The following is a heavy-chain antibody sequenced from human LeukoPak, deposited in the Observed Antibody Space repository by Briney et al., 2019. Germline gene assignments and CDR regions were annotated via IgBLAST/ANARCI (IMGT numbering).Heavy chain of an antibody. D-gene: IGHD3-22*01. V-gene: IGHV3-23*01. CDR3: AKGHYDSSGYYYERDAFDI. CDR2: ISGSGGST. Sequence: PGGPLRLSCAASGFTFSSYAMSWVRQAPGKGLEWVSAISGSGGSTYYADSVKGRFTISRDNSKNTLYLQMNSLRAEDTAVYYCAKGHYDSSGYYYERDAFDIWGQGTMVTVSS. CDR1: GFTFSSYA. J-gene: IGHJ3*02.